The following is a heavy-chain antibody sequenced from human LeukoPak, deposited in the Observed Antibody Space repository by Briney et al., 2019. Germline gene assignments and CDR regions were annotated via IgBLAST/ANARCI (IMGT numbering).Heavy chain of an antibody. CDR3: ANSYYDRGGYYYEGPPFDY. D-gene: IGHD3-22*01. J-gene: IGHJ4*02. CDR1: GFTFSSYA. V-gene: IGHV3-23*01. Sequence: GGSLRLSCAASGFTFSSYAMSWVHQAPGKGLEWVSAISGSGGSTYYADSVKGRFTISRDNSKNTLYLQMNSLRAEDTAVYYCANSYYDRGGYYYEGPPFDYWGQGTLVTVSS. CDR2: ISGSGGST.